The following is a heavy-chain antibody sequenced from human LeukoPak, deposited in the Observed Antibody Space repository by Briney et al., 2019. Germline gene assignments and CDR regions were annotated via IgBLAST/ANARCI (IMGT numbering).Heavy chain of an antibody. D-gene: IGHD1-26*01. Sequence: GGSLRLSCAASGFTFSSSWMSWVRQAPGKGLEWVANIKPDGSEKYYLDSVKGRFTISRDNAKNSLYLQMNSLRAEDTALYYCARDTVGVTDYWGQGTLVTVSS. CDR1: GFTFSSSW. CDR2: IKPDGSEK. J-gene: IGHJ4*02. CDR3: ARDTVGVTDY. V-gene: IGHV3-7*01.